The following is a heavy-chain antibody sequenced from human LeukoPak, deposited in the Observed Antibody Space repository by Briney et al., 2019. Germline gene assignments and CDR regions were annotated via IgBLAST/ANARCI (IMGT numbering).Heavy chain of an antibody. Sequence: GASAKVSCKASGFTFSSYYMHWVRQAPGQGLEWMGLINPSGGDTSYAQKFQGRVTMTRDTSTSTVYMELRSLRSEDTAMYYCARDAAAAGTGLGWFDPWAQGTLVTVSS. CDR3: ARDAAAAGTGLGWFDP. CDR2: INPSGGDT. V-gene: IGHV1-46*01. CDR1: GFTFSSYY. J-gene: IGHJ5*02. D-gene: IGHD6-13*01.